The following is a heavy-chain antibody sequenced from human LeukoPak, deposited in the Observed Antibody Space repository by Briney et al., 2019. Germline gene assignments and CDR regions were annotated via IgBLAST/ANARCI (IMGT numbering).Heavy chain of an antibody. Sequence: PGGSLRLXCVDSKFSLGNYWMAWVRQAPGEGLEWVANIKHDGNEKYYVDSVRGRFTISRDNAENSLYLQMNSLRAEDTAIYFCARHMPAVGATPFDYWGQGTLVTVSS. V-gene: IGHV3-7*01. D-gene: IGHD1-26*01. CDR1: KFSLGNYW. CDR3: ARHMPAVGATPFDY. CDR2: IKHDGNEK. J-gene: IGHJ4*02.